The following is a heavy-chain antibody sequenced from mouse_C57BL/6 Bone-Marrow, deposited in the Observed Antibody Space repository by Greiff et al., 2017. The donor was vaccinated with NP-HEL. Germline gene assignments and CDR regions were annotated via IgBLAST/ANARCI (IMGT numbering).Heavy chain of an antibody. Sequence: QVQLQQSGAELARPGASVKLSCKASGYTFTSYGISWVKQRTGQGLEWIGEIYPRSGNTYSNEKFKGKATLTADKSSSTAYMELRSLTSEDSAVYFCARPFTTVAYWGQGTLVTVSA. CDR1: GYTFTSYG. D-gene: IGHD1-1*01. J-gene: IGHJ3*01. V-gene: IGHV1-81*01. CDR2: IYPRSGNT. CDR3: ARPFTTVAY.